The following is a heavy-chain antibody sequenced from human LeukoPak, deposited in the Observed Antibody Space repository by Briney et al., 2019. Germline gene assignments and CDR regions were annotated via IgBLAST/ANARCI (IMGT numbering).Heavy chain of an antibody. D-gene: IGHD5-12*01. CDR3: ARDGYSGNDGL. CDR1: GGSISSYY. V-gene: IGHV4-59*01. CDR2: IYHSGST. Sequence: PSETLSLTCTVSGGSISSYYWSWIRQPPGKGLEWIGYIYHSGSTKYNPSLKSRVTISVDTSKNQFSLKLSSVTAADTAVYYCARDGYSGNDGLWGQGSLVTVSS. J-gene: IGHJ4*02.